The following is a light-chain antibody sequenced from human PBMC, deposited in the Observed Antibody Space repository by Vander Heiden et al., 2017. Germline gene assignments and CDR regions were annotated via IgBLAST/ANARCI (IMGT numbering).Light chain of an antibody. CDR3: QQYYSTPFT. J-gene: IGKJ3*01. CDR1: RSVVYSSNNRNY. V-gene: IGKV4-1*01. Sequence: DIVMTQSPDSLAVSLGEGSTTHSKSSRSVVYSSNNRNYLAWYQQKPGQPPKLLIYGASTRESGVPARFSGSGSGTDFTLTISSLQAEDVAVYYCQQYYSTPFTFGHGTKVDIK. CDR2: GAS.